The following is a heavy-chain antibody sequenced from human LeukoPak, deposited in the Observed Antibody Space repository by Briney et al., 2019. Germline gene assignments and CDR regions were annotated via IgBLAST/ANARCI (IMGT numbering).Heavy chain of an antibody. D-gene: IGHD3-22*01. CDR3: ARDRATYYYDSSGYSGLLNYFDY. J-gene: IGHJ4*02. CDR2: ISSSSSYI. V-gene: IGHV3-21*01. CDR1: GFTFSSYS. Sequence: PGGSLRLSCAASGFTFSSYSMNWVRQAPGKGLEWVSSISSSSSYIYYADSVKGRFTISRDNAKNSLYLQMNSLRAEDTAVYYCARDRATYYYDSSGYSGLLNYFDYWGQGTLVTVSS.